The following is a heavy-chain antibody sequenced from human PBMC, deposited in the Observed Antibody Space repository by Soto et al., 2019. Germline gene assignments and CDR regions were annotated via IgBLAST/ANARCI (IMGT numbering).Heavy chain of an antibody. D-gene: IGHD2-15*01. CDR3: AHSNGGHCSGGSCYYFDY. Sequence: QITLKESGPTLVKPTQTLTLTCTFSGFSLSTSGVGVGWIRQPPGKALEWLALIYWDDDKRYSPSLKSRLTLPKDTSKNQVVLKMTNMDPVDTATYYCAHSNGGHCSGGSCYYFDYWGQGTLVTVSS. CDR1: GFSLSTSGVG. CDR2: IYWDDDK. J-gene: IGHJ4*02. V-gene: IGHV2-5*02.